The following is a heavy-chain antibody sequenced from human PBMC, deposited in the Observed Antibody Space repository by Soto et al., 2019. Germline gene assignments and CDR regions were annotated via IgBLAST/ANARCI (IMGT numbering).Heavy chain of an antibody. V-gene: IGHV4-39*01. Sequence: SLTCTVSGGSISSSSYYWGWIRQPPGKGLEWIGSIYYSGSTYYNPSLKSRVTISVDTSKNQFSLKLSSVTAADTAVYYCARHAGYYYGMHVSGPGTTLTVS. J-gene: IGHJ6*02. CDR3: ARHAGYYYGMHV. CDR1: GGSISSSSYY. CDR2: IYYSGST.